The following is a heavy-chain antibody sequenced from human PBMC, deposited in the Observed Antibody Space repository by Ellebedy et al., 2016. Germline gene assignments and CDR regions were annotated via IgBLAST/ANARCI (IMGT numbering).Heavy chain of an antibody. CDR1: GGTFSSYA. J-gene: IGHJ4*02. CDR3: AKWGVVGFDY. D-gene: IGHD2-15*01. Sequence: ASVKVSCKASGGTFSSYAISWVRQAPGQGLDWMGRIIPILGIANYAQKFQGRVTITADKSTSTAYMELSSLRSEDTAVYYCAKWGVVGFDYWGQGTLVTVSS. V-gene: IGHV1-69*04. CDR2: IIPILGIA.